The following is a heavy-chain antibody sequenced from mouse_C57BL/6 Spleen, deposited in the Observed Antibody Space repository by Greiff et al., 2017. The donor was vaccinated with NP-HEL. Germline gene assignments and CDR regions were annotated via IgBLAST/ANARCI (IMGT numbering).Heavy chain of an antibody. CDR2: IDPSDSYT. Sequence: VQLQQSGAELAKPGASVKLSCKASGYTFTSYWMQWVKQRPGQGLEWIGEIDPSDSYTNYNQKFKGKATLTVDTSSSTAYMQLSSLTSEDSAVYYCASGDYDAYYFDYWGQGTTLTVSS. D-gene: IGHD2-4*01. CDR1: GYTFTSYW. V-gene: IGHV1-50*01. CDR3: ASGDYDAYYFDY. J-gene: IGHJ2*01.